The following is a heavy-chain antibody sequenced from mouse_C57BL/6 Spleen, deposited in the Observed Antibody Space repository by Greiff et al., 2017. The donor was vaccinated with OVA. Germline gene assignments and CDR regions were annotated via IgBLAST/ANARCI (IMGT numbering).Heavy chain of an antibody. V-gene: IGHV1-62-2*01. J-gene: IGHJ4*01. Sequence: LVESGAELVKPGASVKLSCKASGYTFTEYTIHWVKQRSGQGLEWIGWFYPGSGSIKYNEKFKDKATLTADKSSSTVYMELSRLTSEDSAVYFCARHEGDYYGSSYDAMDYWGQGTSVTVSS. CDR2: FYPGSGSI. CDR3: ARHEGDYYGSSYDAMDY. D-gene: IGHD1-1*01. CDR1: GYTFTEYT.